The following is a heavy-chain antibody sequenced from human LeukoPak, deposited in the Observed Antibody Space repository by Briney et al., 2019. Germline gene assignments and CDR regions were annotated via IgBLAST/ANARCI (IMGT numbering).Heavy chain of an antibody. J-gene: IGHJ4*02. Sequence: GGSLRLSCAASGFTVSSNYMSWVRQAPGKGLEWVSVIYSGGSTYYADSVKGRFTISTDKSKNTLYLQMNSLRVEDTAVYYCARANCGGDCPIDYWGQGTLVTVSS. D-gene: IGHD2-21*02. CDR3: ARANCGGDCPIDY. CDR2: IYSGGST. CDR1: GFTVSSNY. V-gene: IGHV3-53*01.